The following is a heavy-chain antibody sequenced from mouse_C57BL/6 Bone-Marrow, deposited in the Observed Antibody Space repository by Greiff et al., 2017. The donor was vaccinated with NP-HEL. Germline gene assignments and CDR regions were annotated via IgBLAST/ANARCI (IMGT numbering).Heavy chain of an antibody. Sequence: EVQGVESGGGLVKPGGSLKLSCAASGFTFSDYGMHWVRQAPEKGLAWVAYISSGSSTIYYADPVKGRFTISRDNAKNTLFLQMTRLRSEDTAMYYCARRTVVATYYAMDYGGQGTSVTVSS. J-gene: IGHJ4*01. D-gene: IGHD1-1*01. CDR1: GFTFSDYG. CDR2: ISSGSSTI. CDR3: ARRTVVATYYAMDY. V-gene: IGHV5-17*01.